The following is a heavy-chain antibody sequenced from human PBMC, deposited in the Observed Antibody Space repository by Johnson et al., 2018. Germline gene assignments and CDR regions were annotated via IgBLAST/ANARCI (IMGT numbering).Heavy chain of an antibody. D-gene: IGHD6-19*01. V-gene: IGHV3-23*04. CDR2: ISGSGGST. J-gene: IGHJ6*02. CDR1: GFTFSSYA. Sequence: EVQLVESGGGVVQPGRSLRLSCAASGFTFSSYAMSWVRQAPGKGLEWVSAISGSGGSTYYADSVKGRFTISRDNSKNTLYLQMNSLRAEDTAGYYLAKDPMAGAGTKGHDDYGMDVWAQGTTVTVS. CDR3: AKDPMAGAGTKGHDDYGMDV.